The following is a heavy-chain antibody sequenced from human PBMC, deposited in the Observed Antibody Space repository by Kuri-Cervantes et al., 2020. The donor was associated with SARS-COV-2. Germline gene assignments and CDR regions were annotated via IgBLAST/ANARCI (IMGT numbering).Heavy chain of an antibody. Sequence: SVKVSCKASGGTFSTDGITWVRQAPGQGLEWTGTIIPVLGTTTYSQKFQGRVTITADKSTSTAYMELSSLTSEDTAVYYCARAGDRYYWGQGTLVTVSS. V-gene: IGHV1-69*04. D-gene: IGHD3-10*01. J-gene: IGHJ4*02. CDR3: ARAGDRYY. CDR1: GGTFSTDG. CDR2: IIPVLGTT.